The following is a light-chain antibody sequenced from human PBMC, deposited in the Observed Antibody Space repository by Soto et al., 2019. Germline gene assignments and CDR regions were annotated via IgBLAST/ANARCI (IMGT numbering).Light chain of an antibody. J-gene: IGLJ2*01. V-gene: IGLV2-11*01. Sequence: QSVLTQPRSVSGSPGQSFTISCTGTSSDVGGYNYVSWYQQHPGKAPKLMIYDVSKRPSGVPDRFSGSKSGNTASLTISGLQAEDEADYYCCSYAGSYIPVVFGGGTKLTVL. CDR3: CSYAGSYIPVV. CDR1: SSDVGGYNY. CDR2: DVS.